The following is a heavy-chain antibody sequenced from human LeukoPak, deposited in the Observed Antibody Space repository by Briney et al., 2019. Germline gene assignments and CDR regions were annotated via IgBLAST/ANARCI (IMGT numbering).Heavy chain of an antibody. CDR1: GGSFSGYY. D-gene: IGHD1-7*01. CDR3: ARRGQKVYELELSPGTNWFDP. Sequence: PSETLSLTCAVYGGSFSGYYWSWIRQPPGKGLEWIGEINHSGSTNYNPSLKSRVTISVDTSKNQFSLKLSSVTAADTAVYYCARRGQKVYELELSPGTNWFDPWGQGTLVTVSS. CDR2: INHSGST. J-gene: IGHJ5*02. V-gene: IGHV4-34*01.